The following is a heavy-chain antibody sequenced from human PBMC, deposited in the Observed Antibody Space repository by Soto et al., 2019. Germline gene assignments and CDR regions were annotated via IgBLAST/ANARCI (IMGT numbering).Heavy chain of an antibody. CDR2: IIPIFGTA. CDR3: ARRYKTGTYYYYYYGMDV. CDR1: GGTFSSYA. Sequence: GASVKVSCKASGGTFSSYAISWVRQAPGQGLEWMGGIIPIFGTANYAQKFQGRVTITADESTSTAYMELSSLRSEDTAVYYCARRYKTGTYYYYYYGMDVWGQGTTVTVSS. V-gene: IGHV1-69*13. D-gene: IGHD1-1*01. J-gene: IGHJ6*02.